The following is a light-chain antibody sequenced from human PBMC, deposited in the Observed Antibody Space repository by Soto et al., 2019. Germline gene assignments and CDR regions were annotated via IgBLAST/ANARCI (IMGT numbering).Light chain of an antibody. V-gene: IGLV3-21*04. CDR2: YDS. J-gene: IGLJ1*01. CDR3: QVWDSSSDHYV. CDR1: NIGIKS. Sequence: SYELTQPPSVSVAPGKTARITCGGNNIGIKSVHWYQQKPGQAPVLVIYYDSDRPSGIPERFSGSNSGNTATLTISRVEAGDEVDYYCQVWDSSSDHYVFGTGTKLTVL.